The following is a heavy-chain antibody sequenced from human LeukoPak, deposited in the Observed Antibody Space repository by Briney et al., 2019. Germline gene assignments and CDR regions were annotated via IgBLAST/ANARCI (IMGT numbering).Heavy chain of an antibody. CDR1: GGSISSSSYY. D-gene: IGHD5-18*01. V-gene: IGHV4-39*01. CDR2: IYYSGST. J-gene: IGHJ3*02. Sequence: SETLSLTCTVSGGSISSSSYYWGWIRQPPGKGLEWIGSIYYSGSTYYNPSLKSRVTISVDTSKNQFSLKLSSVTAADTAVCYCARQGYSYGRLRHDAFDIWGQGTMVTVSS. CDR3: ARQGYSYGRLRHDAFDI.